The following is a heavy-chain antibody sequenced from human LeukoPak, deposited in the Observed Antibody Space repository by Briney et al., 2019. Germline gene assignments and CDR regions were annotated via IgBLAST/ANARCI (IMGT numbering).Heavy chain of an antibody. CDR3: AREPLYCSSTSCYSPGYYYYYMDV. J-gene: IGHJ6*03. CDR2: IIPIFGTA. D-gene: IGHD2-2*01. V-gene: IGHV1-69*05. CDR1: GGTFSSYA. Sequence: SVKVSCKASGGTFSSYAISWVRQAPGQGLGWMGGIIPIFGTANYAQKFQGRVTITTDESTSTAYMELSSLRSEDTAVYYCAREPLYCSSTSCYSPGYYYYYMDVWGKGTTVTVSS.